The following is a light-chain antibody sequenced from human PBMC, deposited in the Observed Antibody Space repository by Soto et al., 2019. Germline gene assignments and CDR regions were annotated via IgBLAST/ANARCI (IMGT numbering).Light chain of an antibody. CDR3: QQSYSTPWT. Sequence: IQMTQSPSSLSASLGDKVTITCGASQSISSYLNWYQQKPGKAPKLLIYAASSLQSGVPSRFSGSGSGTDFTLTISSLQPEDFATYYCQQSYSTPWTFGQGTKVDIK. CDR2: AAS. CDR1: QSISSY. J-gene: IGKJ1*01. V-gene: IGKV1-39*01.